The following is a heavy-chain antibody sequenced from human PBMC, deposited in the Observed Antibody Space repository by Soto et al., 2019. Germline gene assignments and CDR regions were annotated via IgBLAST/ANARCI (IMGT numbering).Heavy chain of an antibody. CDR2: ISDDGTKK. Sequence: QVQLVESGGGVVQPGRSLRLSCAASGFSFSKYGMHWVRQAPGKGLEWVAAISDDGTKKYYGDSVKGRFTISRDNSKNTLYLQMDSLRAEDTAIYYCAKESWETGGYYFDCWGQGTLVTVSS. CDR1: GFSFSKYG. J-gene: IGHJ4*02. CDR3: AKESWETGGYYFDC. D-gene: IGHD1-26*01. V-gene: IGHV3-30*18.